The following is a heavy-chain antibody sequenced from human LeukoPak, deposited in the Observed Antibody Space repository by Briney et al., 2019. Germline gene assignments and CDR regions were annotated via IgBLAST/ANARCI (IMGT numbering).Heavy chain of an antibody. Sequence: SETLSLTCGVSGYSISSGYYWGWIRQPPGKGLEWIGSIYHSGSTSYNASLKSRVTISVDTSTNQVSLELISVTAVDTAVYYCATGSRSSTSDAFDIWGQGTLVAVSS. CDR2: IYHSGST. J-gene: IGHJ3*02. D-gene: IGHD6-6*01. V-gene: IGHV4-38-2*01. CDR3: ATGSRSSTSDAFDI. CDR1: GYSISSGYY.